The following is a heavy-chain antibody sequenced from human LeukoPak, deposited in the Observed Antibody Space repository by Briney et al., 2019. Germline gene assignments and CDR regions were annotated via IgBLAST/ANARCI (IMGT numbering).Heavy chain of an antibody. CDR3: AKDPNFYYCMDV. CDR2: IYSGGST. V-gene: IGHV3-53*01. J-gene: IGHJ6*03. CDR1: GFTVSSNY. Sequence: GGSLRLSCAASGFTVSSNYMSWVRQAPGKGLEWVSIIYSGGSTFYADSVKGRFTISRDNSKNTLYLQMNSLRAEDTAVYYCAKDPNFYYCMDVWGKGTTVTISS.